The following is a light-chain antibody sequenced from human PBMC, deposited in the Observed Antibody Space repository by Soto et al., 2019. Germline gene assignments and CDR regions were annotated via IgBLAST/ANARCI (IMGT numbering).Light chain of an antibody. V-gene: IGLV4-69*01. CDR1: SGHSSYA. Sequence: QLVLIQSPSASAFLGASVKLTCTLSSGHSSYAIAWHQQQPEKGPRYLMKLNSDGSHSKGDGIPDRFSGSSSGAERYLTISSLQSEDEADYYCQTWGTGIVVFGGGTKLTVL. J-gene: IGLJ2*01. CDR3: QTWGTGIVV. CDR2: LNSDGSH.